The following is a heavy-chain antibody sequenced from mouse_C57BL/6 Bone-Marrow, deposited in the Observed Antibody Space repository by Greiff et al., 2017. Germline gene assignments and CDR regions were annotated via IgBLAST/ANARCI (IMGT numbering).Heavy chain of an antibody. J-gene: IGHJ3*01. V-gene: IGHV1-64*01. CDR2: IHPTSGST. Sequence: QVQLQQPGAELVKPGASVKLSCKASGYTFTSYWMHWVKQRPGQGLEWIGMIHPTSGSTNYNEKFKSKATLTVDKSSSTAYMQLSSLTSEDSAVYYCARGLLLLRSAWFAYWGQGTLVTVSA. D-gene: IGHD1-1*01. CDR3: ARGLLLLRSAWFAY. CDR1: GYTFTSYW.